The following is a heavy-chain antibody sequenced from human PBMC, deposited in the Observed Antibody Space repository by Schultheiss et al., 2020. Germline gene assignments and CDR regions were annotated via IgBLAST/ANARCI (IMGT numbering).Heavy chain of an antibody. J-gene: IGHJ4*02. CDR2: ISSSSSYI. V-gene: IGHV3-21*01. D-gene: IGHD2-2*01. CDR3: ARHLQYQLLEDLFDY. Sequence: GGSLRLSCAASGFTFSSYSMNWVRQAPGKGLEWVSSISSSSSYIYYADSVKGRFTISRDNAKNSLYLQMNSLRPDDTAVYYCARHLQYQLLEDLFDYWGQGTLVTVSS. CDR1: GFTFSSYS.